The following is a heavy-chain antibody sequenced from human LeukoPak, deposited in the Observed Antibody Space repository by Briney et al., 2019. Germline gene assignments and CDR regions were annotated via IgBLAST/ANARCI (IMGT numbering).Heavy chain of an antibody. CDR3: ARGIISMVRGAKNWFDP. CDR1: GGSISSYY. Sequence: SETLSLTCTVSGGSISSYYWSWIRQPPGKGLEWIGYIYYSGSTNYNPSLKGRVTISVDTSKNQFSLKLSSVTAADTAVYYCARGIISMVRGAKNWFDPWGQGTLVTVSS. V-gene: IGHV4-59*08. D-gene: IGHD3-10*01. CDR2: IYYSGST. J-gene: IGHJ5*02.